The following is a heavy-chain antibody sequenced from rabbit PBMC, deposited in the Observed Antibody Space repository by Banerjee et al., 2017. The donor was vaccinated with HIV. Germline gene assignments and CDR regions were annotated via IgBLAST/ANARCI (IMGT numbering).Heavy chain of an antibody. CDR1: GFSFSSSYY. D-gene: IGHD6-1*01. Sequence: QSLEESGGDLVEPGASLTLTCTASGFSFSSSYYMCWVRQAPGKGLEWIACIYAGSSGSTWYASWAKGRFTISKTSSTTVTLQMTSLTAADTATYFCARYSAGYAGYGYGINLWGPGTLVTVS. CDR2: IYAGSSGST. J-gene: IGHJ4*01. CDR3: ARYSAGYAGYGYGINL. V-gene: IGHV1S40*01.